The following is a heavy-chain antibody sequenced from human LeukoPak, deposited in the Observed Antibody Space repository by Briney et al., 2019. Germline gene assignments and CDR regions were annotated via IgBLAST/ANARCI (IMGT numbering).Heavy chain of an antibody. Sequence: PGGSLRLSCAASGFTFSSYWMHWVRQAPGKGLVWVSRINSDGSSTSYADSVKGRFTISRDNAKNTPYLQMNSLRAEDTAVYYCAIQRGTSCREYFQHWGQGTLVTVSS. D-gene: IGHD2-2*01. V-gene: IGHV3-74*01. J-gene: IGHJ1*01. CDR1: GFTFSSYW. CDR3: AIQRGTSCREYFQH. CDR2: INSDGSST.